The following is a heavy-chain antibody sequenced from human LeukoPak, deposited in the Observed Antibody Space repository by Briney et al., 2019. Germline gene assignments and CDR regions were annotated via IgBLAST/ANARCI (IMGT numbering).Heavy chain of an antibody. D-gene: IGHD3-22*01. CDR3: AKGVSSAYRDFDY. Sequence: PGGSLRLSCAASGFTFTSYAMSWVRQAPGKGLEWVSVISGSGGTTYYADSVKGRFTISRDNSKNTLYLQMNSLRADDTAVYYCAKGVSSAYRDFDYWGQGTLVSVSS. J-gene: IGHJ4*02. V-gene: IGHV3-23*01. CDR2: ISGSGGTT. CDR1: GFTFTSYA.